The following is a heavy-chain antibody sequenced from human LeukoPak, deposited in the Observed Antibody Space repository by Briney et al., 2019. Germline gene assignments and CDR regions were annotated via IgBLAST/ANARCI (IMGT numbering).Heavy chain of an antibody. J-gene: IGHJ4*02. CDR1: GFTFSDYY. V-gene: IGHV3-11*03. Sequence: PGGSLRLSCTTSGFTFSDYYMSWIRQAPGKGLEWVSSISSSSYTNYADSVKGRFTISRDNARNSVFLQMNSLRADDTAVYYCARGGVDFWGQGTLVTVSS. CDR2: ISSSSYT. D-gene: IGHD1-26*01. CDR3: ARGGVDF.